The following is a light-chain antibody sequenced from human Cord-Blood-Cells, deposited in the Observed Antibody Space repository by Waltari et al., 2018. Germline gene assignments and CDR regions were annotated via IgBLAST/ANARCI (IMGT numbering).Light chain of an antibody. CDR2: GAS. Sequence: ELVMTQSPATLPVSPGERATLSCSASQSVSSNLAWYQQKPGQAPRLLSYGASPRDTGNPARFSGSGSGKEVNLTISSLQSEDFAVYCCQQYNNWLLTFGGGTKVEIK. V-gene: IGKV3-15*01. CDR1: QSVSSN. CDR3: QQYNNWLLT. J-gene: IGKJ4*01.